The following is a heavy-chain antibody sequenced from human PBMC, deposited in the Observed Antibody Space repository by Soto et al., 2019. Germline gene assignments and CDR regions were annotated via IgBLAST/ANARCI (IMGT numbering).Heavy chain of an antibody. V-gene: IGHV1-69*12. CDR3: ARDGDPGYAFWSGPLGGGRFDP. J-gene: IGHJ5*02. CDR1: GGTFGNSA. CDR2: IVPMFGTA. D-gene: IGHD3-3*01. Sequence: QVQLVQSGAEVKKPGSSVKVSCKTSGGTFGNSAVTWVRQAPGQGLEWMGGIVPMFGTANHAQKFQGRVTITADESTSTAYMELRSLRSDDTAVYYCARDGDPGYAFWSGPLGGGRFDPWGQGTLVTVSS.